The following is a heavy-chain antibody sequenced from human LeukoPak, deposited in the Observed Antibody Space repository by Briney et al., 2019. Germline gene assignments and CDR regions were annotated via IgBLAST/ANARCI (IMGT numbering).Heavy chain of an antibody. V-gene: IGHV3-48*01. CDR3: AREGSSSWYDGLDY. CDR1: GFTFSSYS. Sequence: GGSLRLSCAASGFTFSSYSMNWVRQAPGKGLEWVSYISSSSSTIYYADSVKGRFTISRDNAKNSLYLQMNSLRAEDTAVYYCAREGSSSWYDGLDYWGQGTLVTVSS. D-gene: IGHD6-13*01. CDR2: ISSSSSTI. J-gene: IGHJ4*02.